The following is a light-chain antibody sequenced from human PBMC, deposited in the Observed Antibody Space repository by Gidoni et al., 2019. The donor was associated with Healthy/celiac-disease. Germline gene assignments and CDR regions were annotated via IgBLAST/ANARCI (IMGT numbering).Light chain of an antibody. Sequence: DIQMTQSPSSLSASVVDRVTITVRASQSISSYLNWYQQKPGKAPKLLIYAASSLQSGVPSRFSGSGSGTYFTLTISSLQPESFATYDCQQSYSTPFTFGPGTKVDI. CDR1: QSISSY. J-gene: IGKJ3*01. CDR3: QQSYSTPFT. V-gene: IGKV1-39*01. CDR2: AAS.